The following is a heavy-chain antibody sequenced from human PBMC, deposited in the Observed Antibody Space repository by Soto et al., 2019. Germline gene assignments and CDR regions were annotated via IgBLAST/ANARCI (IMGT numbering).Heavy chain of an antibody. Sequence: EVQLVESGGGLVKPGGSLRLSCAASGFTFSSYSMNWVRQAPGKGLEWVSSISSSSSYIYYADSVKGRFTISRDNAKNSLSLQMNSRRAEDTAVYYCASDDYDAFDIWGQGTMVTVSS. CDR2: ISSSSSYI. V-gene: IGHV3-21*01. CDR3: ASDDYDAFDI. D-gene: IGHD4-17*01. CDR1: GFTFSSYS. J-gene: IGHJ3*02.